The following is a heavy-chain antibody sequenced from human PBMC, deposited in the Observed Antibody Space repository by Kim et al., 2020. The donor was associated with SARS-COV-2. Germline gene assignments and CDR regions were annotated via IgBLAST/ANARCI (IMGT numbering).Heavy chain of an antibody. V-gene: IGHV3-11*01. D-gene: IGHD6-13*01. Sequence: GGSLRLSCAASGFTFSDYYMSWIRQAPGKGLEWVSYISSSGSTIYYADSVKGRFTISRVNAKNSLYLQMNSLRAEDTAVYYCARERSIAAAGRVSNAFDIWGQVTMVTVSS. CDR3: ARERSIAAAGRVSNAFDI. J-gene: IGHJ3*02. CDR2: ISSSGSTI. CDR1: GFTFSDYY.